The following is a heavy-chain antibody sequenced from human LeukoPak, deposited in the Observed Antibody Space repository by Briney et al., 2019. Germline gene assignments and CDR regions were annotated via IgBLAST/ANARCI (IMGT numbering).Heavy chain of an antibody. CDR3: AKDKSGSDAFDI. CDR1: GGSISSDY. V-gene: IGHV4-59*01. D-gene: IGHD3-10*01. CDR2: IYYSGST. Sequence: SETLSLTCTVSGGSISSDYLSWVRQPPGKGLEWIGYIYYSGSTNYNPSLRSRVIIAIHSSKNQFSLKLSAVTAADTAVYYCAKDKSGSDAFDIWGQGTMVTVSS. J-gene: IGHJ3*02.